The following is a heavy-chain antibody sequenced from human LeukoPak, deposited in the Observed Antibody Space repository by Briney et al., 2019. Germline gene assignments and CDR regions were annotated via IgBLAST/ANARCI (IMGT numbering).Heavy chain of an antibody. CDR3: PRLYYDTSGFFPHHFHH. CDR1: GGSISSYF. Sequence: SETLSLTCSVSGGSISSYFWSWIRQPPGKGLGWIGYIYYIGSTNYNPSLKSRVTISVDTSRNQFSLKLSSVTAAATALFYCPRLYYDTSGFFPHHFHHWGQGPLVPVSS. V-gene: IGHV4-59*01. J-gene: IGHJ4*02. D-gene: IGHD3-22*01. CDR2: IYYIGST.